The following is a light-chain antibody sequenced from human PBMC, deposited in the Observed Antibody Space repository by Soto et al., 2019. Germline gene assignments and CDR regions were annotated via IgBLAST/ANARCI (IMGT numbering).Light chain of an antibody. V-gene: IGKV3-11*01. CDR2: DAS. CDR3: QKYGNFWT. Sequence: EIVLTQSPATLSLSPGERATLSCRASQSVSSYLAWYQQKPGQAPSLLIYDASNRATGIPARFSGSGSGTEFTLTISSLQPDDSAVYYCQKYGNFWTFGQGTKVDIK. J-gene: IGKJ1*01. CDR1: QSVSSY.